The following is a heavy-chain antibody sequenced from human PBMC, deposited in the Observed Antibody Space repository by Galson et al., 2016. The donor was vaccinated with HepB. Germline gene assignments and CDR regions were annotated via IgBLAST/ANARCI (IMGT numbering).Heavy chain of an antibody. CDR2: IYHSGNT. D-gene: IGHD3-3*01. CDR1: GVLIASGGHY. CDR3: ARDRFDPKSGPSFFDN. Sequence: TLSLTCNISGVLIASGGHYWSWIRHLPGKGLEWLGYIYHSGNTYFNPSVKNRLSMSVDTSQNQFSLRLTSVTAADTATYFCARDRFDPKSGPSFFDNWGLGLLVTVSS. J-gene: IGHJ4*02. V-gene: IGHV4-31*03.